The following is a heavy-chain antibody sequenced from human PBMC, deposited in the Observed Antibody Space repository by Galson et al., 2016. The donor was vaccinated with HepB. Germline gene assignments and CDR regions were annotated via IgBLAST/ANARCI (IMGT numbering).Heavy chain of an antibody. CDR3: ARGASRTIRLDP. J-gene: IGHJ5*02. D-gene: IGHD2-2*01. CDR2: IYYTGTT. Sequence: TLSLTCIVSGASLTSDNYYWTWIRQPPGEGLEWIGYIYYTGTTFYNPSLKSRITISIDTSKNQFSLKLNSVTAADTAVYYCARGASRTIRLDPWGRGTLVTVSS. CDR1: GASLTSDNYY. V-gene: IGHV4-30-4*01.